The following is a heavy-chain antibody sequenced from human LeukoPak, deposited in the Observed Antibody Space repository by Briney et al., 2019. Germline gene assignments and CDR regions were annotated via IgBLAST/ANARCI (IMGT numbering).Heavy chain of an antibody. CDR3: ARRGLRPDYYYMDV. V-gene: IGHV3-23*01. D-gene: IGHD3-3*01. CDR2: ISGSGGST. Sequence: GGSLRLSCAASGFTFSSYAMSWVRQAPGKGLEWVSAISGSGGSTFYADFVKGRFTISRDNSKNTLYLQMNSLRAEDTAVYYCARRGLRPDYYYMDVWGKGTTVTVSS. CDR1: GFTFSSYA. J-gene: IGHJ6*03.